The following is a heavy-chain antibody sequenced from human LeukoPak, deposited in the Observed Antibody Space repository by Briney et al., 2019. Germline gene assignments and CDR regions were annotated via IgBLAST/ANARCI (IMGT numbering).Heavy chain of an antibody. CDR1: GFTFSNYA. J-gene: IGHJ4*02. V-gene: IGHV3-33*08. CDR2: IWYDGSNK. D-gene: IGHD6-13*01. CDR3: AREDTSAGRGLDY. Sequence: PGGSLRLSCAASGFTFSNYAMHWVRQAPGKGLEWVAVIWYDGSNKYYADSVKGRFTISRDNSKNTLYLQMNSLRAEDTAVYYCAREDTSAGRGLDYWGQGTLVTVSS.